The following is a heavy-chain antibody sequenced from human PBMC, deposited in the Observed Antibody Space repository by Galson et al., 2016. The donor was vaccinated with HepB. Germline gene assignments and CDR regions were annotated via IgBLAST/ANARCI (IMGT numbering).Heavy chain of an antibody. V-gene: IGHV3-11*06. Sequence: SLRLSCAVSGFRFSDYYMGWIRQAPGKGLEWVSYISSGSVYINYADSVKGRFTISRDNAKNSLFLQMNSLRAEDTAVYYCARGPEAYWGQGTQVTVSS. CDR1: GFRFSDYY. CDR2: ISSGSVYI. CDR3: ARGPEAY. J-gene: IGHJ4*02.